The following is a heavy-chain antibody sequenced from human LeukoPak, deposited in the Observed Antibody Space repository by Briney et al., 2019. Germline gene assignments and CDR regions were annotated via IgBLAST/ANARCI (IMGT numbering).Heavy chain of an antibody. Sequence: GSLRLSCAASGFTFSSYGMSWVRQAPGKGLEWVSAISGSGGSTYYADSVKGRFTISRDNSKNTLYLQMNSLRAEDTAVYYCAKEVDIVVVVAATLDYWGQGTLVTVSS. D-gene: IGHD2-15*01. J-gene: IGHJ4*02. V-gene: IGHV3-23*01. CDR2: ISGSGGST. CDR3: AKEVDIVVVVAATLDY. CDR1: GFTFSSYG.